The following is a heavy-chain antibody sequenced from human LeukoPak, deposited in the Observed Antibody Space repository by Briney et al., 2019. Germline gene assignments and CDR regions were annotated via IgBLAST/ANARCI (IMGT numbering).Heavy chain of an antibody. J-gene: IGHJ4*02. CDR2: MSTRGSA. CDR1: GGSISSYH. D-gene: IGHD3-10*01. V-gene: IGHV4-4*07. Sequence: SETLCLTCTVSGGSISSYHWSWSRQPAGKGLEWSGRMSTRGSANDNPSLNRRVTMSVDTSRNQLSLILTAVTAADTAVYYCARVRVGVTDYWRQALVATVS. CDR3: ARVRVGVTDY.